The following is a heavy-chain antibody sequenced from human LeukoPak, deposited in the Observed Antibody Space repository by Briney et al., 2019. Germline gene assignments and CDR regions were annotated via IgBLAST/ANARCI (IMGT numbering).Heavy chain of an antibody. CDR1: GFTFSSYR. D-gene: IGHD3-3*01. CDR2: ISYDGSNK. V-gene: IGHV3-30-3*01. J-gene: IGHJ5*02. Sequence: GRSLRLPCAASGFTFSSYRMHWVRQAPGKGLEWVAVISYDGSNKYYADSVKGRFTISRDNSKNTLYLQMNSLRAEDTAVYYCGTGSGSGYPTNHWFHPWGQGTLVTVSS. CDR3: GTGSGSGYPTNHWFHP.